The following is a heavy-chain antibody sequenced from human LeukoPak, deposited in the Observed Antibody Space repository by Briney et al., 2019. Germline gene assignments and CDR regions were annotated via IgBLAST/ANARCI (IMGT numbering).Heavy chain of an antibody. CDR1: GASNNSLY. CDR2: THPSGNT. V-gene: IGHV4-4*09. CDR3: ARKAPKKGWFDP. Sequence: SETLSLTCTVSGASNNSLYWSWLRLPPGKGLEWIGYTHPSGNTNYSPSLKSRVTIAMDTSTSQFSLKLKSVTAADTAVYYCARKAPKKGWFDPWGQGTLVTVSS. J-gene: IGHJ5*02.